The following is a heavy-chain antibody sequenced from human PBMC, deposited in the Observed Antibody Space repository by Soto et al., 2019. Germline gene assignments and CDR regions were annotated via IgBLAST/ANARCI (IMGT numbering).Heavy chain of an antibody. CDR1: GFNFNTYW. Sequence: GGSLRLSCAASGFNFNTYWMYWVRQAPGKGLEWVANIDTDGSRKNYVDSVKGRFIISRDNAKNSLLLQMNSPRADDTAVYYCGRVPLDGNYANGVDVWGQGTTVTVSS. V-gene: IGHV3-7*03. CDR2: IDTDGSRK. J-gene: IGHJ6*02. D-gene: IGHD4-17*01. CDR3: GRVPLDGNYANGVDV.